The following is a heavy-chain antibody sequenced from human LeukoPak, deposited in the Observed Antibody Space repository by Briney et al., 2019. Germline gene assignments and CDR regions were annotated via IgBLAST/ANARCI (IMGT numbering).Heavy chain of an antibody. CDR3: ARRTAGYCTGGSCYGFQH. V-gene: IGHV3-48*04. CDR1: GFTFDTYS. D-gene: IGHD2-15*01. Sequence: GGSLRLSCAASGFTFDTYSMNWVRQAPGKGLEWVSYISSSSSTMYYADSVKGRFTISRDNAKNSLFLQMDSLRAEDTAVYYCARRTAGYCTGGSCYGFQHWGQGTLVTVSS. J-gene: IGHJ1*01. CDR2: ISSSSSTM.